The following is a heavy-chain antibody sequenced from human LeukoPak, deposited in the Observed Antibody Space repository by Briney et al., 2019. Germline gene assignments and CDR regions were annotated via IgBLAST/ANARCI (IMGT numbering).Heavy chain of an antibody. CDR1: GGSISSSSYY. D-gene: IGHD4-17*01. Sequence: PSETLSLTCTVSGGSISSSSYYWGWIRQPPGKGLEWIGSIYYSGSTYYNPSLKSRVTLAVVTSKNQFSLRLSSVTAADTAVYYCARATVTTDHYFALWGRGTLVAVSS. V-gene: IGHV4-39*07. J-gene: IGHJ2*01. CDR3: ARATVTTDHYFAL. CDR2: IYYSGST.